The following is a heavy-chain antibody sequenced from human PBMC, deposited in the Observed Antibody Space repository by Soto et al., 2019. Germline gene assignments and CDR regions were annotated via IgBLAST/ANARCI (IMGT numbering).Heavy chain of an antibody. CDR2: IYYSGST. CDR1: GGSISSGDYY. Sequence: SETLSLTCTVSGGSISSGDYYWSWIRQPPGKGLEWIGYIYYSGSTYYNPSLKSRVTISVDTSKNQFSLKLSSVTAADTAVYYCARADSSGYYPFQHWGQGTLVTVSS. D-gene: IGHD3-22*01. V-gene: IGHV4-30-4*01. CDR3: ARADSSGYYPFQH. J-gene: IGHJ1*01.